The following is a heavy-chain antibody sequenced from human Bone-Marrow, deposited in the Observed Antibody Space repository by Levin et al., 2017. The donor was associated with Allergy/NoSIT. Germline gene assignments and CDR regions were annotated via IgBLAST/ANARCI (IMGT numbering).Heavy chain of an antibody. J-gene: IGHJ6*02. CDR1: GYTFTNFY. D-gene: IGHD2-2*01. CDR3: ARGGDENRYCSSTNCPSSMRDYGVDV. V-gene: IGHV1-46*01. CDR2: IIPSSGST. Sequence: AGESLKISCRASGYTFTNFYMHWVRQAPGQGLQWMGIIIPSSGSTNYAQKFQGRVTMTRDTSTGTVYMELSSLKSEDTAVYYCARGGDENRYCSSTNCPSSMRDYGVDVWGQGTTVTVSS.